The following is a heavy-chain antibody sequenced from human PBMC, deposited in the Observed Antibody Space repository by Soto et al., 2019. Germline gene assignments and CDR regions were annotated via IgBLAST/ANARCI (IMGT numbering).Heavy chain of an antibody. V-gene: IGHV3-13*01. CDR3: ARGGHSSGWSASADFDL. Sequence: EVQLVESGGGLVQPGGSLRLSCAASGFTFSSYDMHCVRQATGKGREWGSAIGTAGDTYYPGSVKGRFTISRENAKNSLYLQMNSLRAGDTAVYYCARGGHSSGWSASADFDLWGRGTLVTVSS. CDR2: IGTAGDT. CDR1: GFTFSSYD. D-gene: IGHD6-19*01. J-gene: IGHJ2*01.